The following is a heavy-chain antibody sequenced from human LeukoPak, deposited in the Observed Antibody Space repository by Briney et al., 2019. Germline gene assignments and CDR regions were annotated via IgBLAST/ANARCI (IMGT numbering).Heavy chain of an antibody. J-gene: IGHJ4*02. CDR1: GFTFSSYG. CDR3: ASLSYGDYDFNY. Sequence: PGGSLRLSCAAFGFTFSSYGMSWVRQAPGKGLEWVSVIYSGGSTYYADSVKGRFTISRDNSKNTLYLQMNSLRAADTAVYYCASLSYGDYDFNYWGQGTLVTVSS. D-gene: IGHD4-17*01. V-gene: IGHV3-66*01. CDR2: IYSGGST.